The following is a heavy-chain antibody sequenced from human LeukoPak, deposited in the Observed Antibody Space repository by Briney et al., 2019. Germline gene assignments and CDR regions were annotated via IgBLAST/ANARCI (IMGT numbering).Heavy chain of an antibody. Sequence: SGTLCLTCTVSGGSISSSSYYWGWIRQPPGKGLEWIGSIYYSGSTYYNPSLKSRVTISVDTSKNQFSLKLSSVTAADTAVYYCARRLPGYYDSSGYWARYYYYYYGMDVWGQGTTVTVSS. CDR2: IYYSGST. J-gene: IGHJ6*02. V-gene: IGHV4-39*01. CDR1: GGSISSSSYY. D-gene: IGHD3-22*01. CDR3: ARRLPGYYDSSGYWARYYYYYYGMDV.